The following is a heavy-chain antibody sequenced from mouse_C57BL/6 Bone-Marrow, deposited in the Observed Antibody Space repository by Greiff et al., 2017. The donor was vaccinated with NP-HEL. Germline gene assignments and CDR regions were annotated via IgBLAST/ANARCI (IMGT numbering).Heavy chain of an antibody. CDR1: GYTFTSYV. J-gene: IGHJ4*01. CDR3: ARSTGGSSYYAMDY. CDR2: IYPYNDGT. D-gene: IGHD1-1*01. Sequence: SGPELVKPGASVKMSCKASGYTFTSYVMHWVKQKPGQGLEWIGYIYPYNDGTKYNEKFKGKATLTSDKSSSTAYMELSSLTSEDSAVYYCARSTGGSSYYAMDYWGQGTSVTVSS. V-gene: IGHV1-14*01.